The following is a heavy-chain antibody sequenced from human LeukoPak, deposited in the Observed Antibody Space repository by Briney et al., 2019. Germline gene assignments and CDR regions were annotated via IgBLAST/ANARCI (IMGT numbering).Heavy chain of an antibody. CDR2: INHSGST. CDR3: ARHGGSSWEFDP. J-gene: IGHJ5*02. CDR1: GGSFSGYY. V-gene: IGHV4-34*01. D-gene: IGHD6-13*01. Sequence: SETLSLTCAVYGGSFSGYYWSWIRQPPGKGLEWIGEINHSGSTNYNPSLKSRVTISVDTSKNQFSLKLSSVTAADTAVYYCARHGGSSWEFDPWGQGTLVTVSS.